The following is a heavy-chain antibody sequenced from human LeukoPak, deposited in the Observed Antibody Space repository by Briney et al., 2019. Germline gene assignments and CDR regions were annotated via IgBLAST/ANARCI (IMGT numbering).Heavy chain of an antibody. D-gene: IGHD6-13*01. CDR1: GGTFNHFG. CDR2: IIPILDLT. J-gene: IGHJ4*02. CDR3: ASSAAPGY. Sequence: SVKVSCKASGGTFNHFGINWVRQAPGQGLEWMGRIIPILDLTKYAPKIQDRVTITADKSTSTAYMELNSLRSEDTAVYYCASSAAPGYWGQGTLVTVSS. V-gene: IGHV1-69*04.